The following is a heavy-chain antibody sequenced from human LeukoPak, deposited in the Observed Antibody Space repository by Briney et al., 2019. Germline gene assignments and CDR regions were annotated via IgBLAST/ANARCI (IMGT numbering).Heavy chain of an antibody. D-gene: IGHD3-9*01. V-gene: IGHV3-23*01. Sequence: PGGSLRLSCAASGFSFSSYALSWVRQAPGKGLEWVSAIGISGDYTSYSDSVKGRFTISRDNSKNTLYLQMNSLRAEDTAVYYCAEARSRLVILYYGMDVWGQGTTVTVSS. CDR1: GFSFSSYA. J-gene: IGHJ6*02. CDR3: AEARSRLVILYYGMDV. CDR2: IGISGDYT.